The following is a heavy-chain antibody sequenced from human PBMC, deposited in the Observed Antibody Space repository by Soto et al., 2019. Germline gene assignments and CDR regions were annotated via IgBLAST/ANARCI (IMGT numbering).Heavy chain of an antibody. CDR3: AKRRGAGGHFDY. V-gene: IGHV3-23*01. D-gene: IGHD2-15*01. J-gene: IGHJ4*02. Sequence: EVQVLESGGGLVQPEGSLRLSCAASGFTFTSYAMGWVRQAPGKGLEWVSVVSSGGSTYYADSVTGRFTVSRDNSKNTLSLQMNSLRAEDTAVYYCAKRRGAGGHFDYWGQGALVTVSS. CDR1: GFTFTSYA. CDR2: VSSGGST.